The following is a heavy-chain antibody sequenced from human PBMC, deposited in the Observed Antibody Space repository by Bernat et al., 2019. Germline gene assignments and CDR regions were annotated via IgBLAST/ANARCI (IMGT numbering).Heavy chain of an antibody. J-gene: IGHJ4*02. CDR3: ARLGVVPPRDYFDY. CDR1: GFTFSDYY. Sequence: QVQLVESGGGLVKPGGSLRLSCAASGFTFSDYYMSWIRQAPGKGLDWVSYISSSSSYTNYADSVKGRFTISRDNAKNSLYLQMNSLKASDTAMYYCARLGVVPPRDYFDYWGQGTLVTVSS. CDR2: ISSSSSYT. D-gene: IGHD3-3*01. V-gene: IGHV3-11*05.